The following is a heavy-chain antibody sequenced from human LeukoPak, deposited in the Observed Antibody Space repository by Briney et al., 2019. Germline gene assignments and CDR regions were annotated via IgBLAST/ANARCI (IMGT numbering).Heavy chain of an antibody. V-gene: IGHV3-74*01. CDR1: GFTFSNYW. CDR3: ARRSAAKDAFDF. J-gene: IGHJ3*01. Sequence: GGSLRLSCAASGFTFSNYWMHWVRQAPGKGLVWVSRISYDGSSTNYADSVKGRFTISRDNAKNTLYLQMNSLRAEDTAVYYCARRSAAKDAFDFWGQGTMVTVSS. CDR2: ISYDGSST. D-gene: IGHD6-25*01.